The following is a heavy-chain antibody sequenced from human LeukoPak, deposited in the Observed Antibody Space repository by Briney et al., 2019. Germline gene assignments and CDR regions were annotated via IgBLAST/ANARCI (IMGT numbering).Heavy chain of an antibody. V-gene: IGHV3-30*04. Sequence: GRSLRLSCAASGFTFSSYAMHWVRQAPGKGLEWVAVISYDGSNKYYADFVKGRFTISRDNSKNTLYLQMNSLRAEDTAVYYCARVGAPFDYWGQGTLVTVSS. CDR2: ISYDGSNK. CDR3: ARVGAPFDY. D-gene: IGHD1-26*01. J-gene: IGHJ4*02. CDR1: GFTFSSYA.